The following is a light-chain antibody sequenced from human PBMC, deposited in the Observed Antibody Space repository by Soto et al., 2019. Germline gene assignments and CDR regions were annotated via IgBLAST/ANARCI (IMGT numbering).Light chain of an antibody. J-gene: IGKJ1*01. CDR3: QHYNSYSEA. CDR2: KAS. Sequence: DIQITQSSSTLSASVGDRVTITCLASQTISSWLAWYQQKPGKAPKLLIYKASTLKSGVPSRFSGSGSGTEFTLTISSLQPDDFATYYCQHYNSYSEAFGQGTKVDIK. CDR1: QTISSW. V-gene: IGKV1-5*03.